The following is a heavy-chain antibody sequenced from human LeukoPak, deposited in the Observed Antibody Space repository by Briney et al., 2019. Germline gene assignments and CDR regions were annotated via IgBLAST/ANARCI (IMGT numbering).Heavy chain of an antibody. CDR3: TGGGWSTDAFDI. V-gene: IGHV3-48*01. J-gene: IGHJ3*02. CDR1: GFAFSDYS. CDR2: ISSSDNTI. Sequence: GGSLRLSCAAAGFAFSDYSMNWVRQAPGKGLGWVSYISSSDNTIHYADSVKGRFTISRDNSKNTLYLQMSSLRAEDTAVYYCTGGGWSTDAFDIWGQGTMVTVSS. D-gene: IGHD6-19*01.